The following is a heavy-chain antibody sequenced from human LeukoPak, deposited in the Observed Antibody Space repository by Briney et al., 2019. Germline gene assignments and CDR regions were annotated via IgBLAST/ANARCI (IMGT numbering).Heavy chain of an antibody. V-gene: IGHV3-7*03. CDR3: ATXXXXXXYF. CDR2: IKEDGRET. CDR1: GFIFKKYW. J-gene: IGHJ4*01. Sequence: GGSLRLSCAASGFIFKKYWMNWGRQVPGKGLECLANIKEDGRETYYADSLKGRFTISRDNPKNLLFLQINSLRVQDTVLNYFATXXXXXXYF.